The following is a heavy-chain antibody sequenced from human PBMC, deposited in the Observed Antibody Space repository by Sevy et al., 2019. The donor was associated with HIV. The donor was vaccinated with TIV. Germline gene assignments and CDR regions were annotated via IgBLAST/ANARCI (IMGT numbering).Heavy chain of an antibody. D-gene: IGHD1-26*01. CDR2: IYYNGHI. Sequence: SETLSLTCTVSGGSITSLYWNWIRQPPGKGLEWIANIYYNGHINYNPALKSRVTLSLDTSKNQFPRRLSSVPAADTAMYYCAGENAWGRGYSWGQGTLVTVSS. CDR3: AGENAWGRGYS. J-gene: IGHJ4*02. V-gene: IGHV4-59*11. CDR1: GGSITSLY.